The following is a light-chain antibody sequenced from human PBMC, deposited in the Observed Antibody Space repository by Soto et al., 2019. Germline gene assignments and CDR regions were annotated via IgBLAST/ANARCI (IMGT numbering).Light chain of an antibody. J-gene: IGLJ3*02. CDR3: ATWDNSLSSGV. CDR1: SSNIGKDY. Sequence: QSVLTQPPSVSAAPGQKVTISCSGRSSNIGKDYVSWYQQRPGTAPKLLIYDNNNRPSGIPDRFSGSKSGTSATLDITGLQTGDEADYYRATWDNSLSSGVFGGGTKLTVL. V-gene: IGLV1-51*01. CDR2: DNN.